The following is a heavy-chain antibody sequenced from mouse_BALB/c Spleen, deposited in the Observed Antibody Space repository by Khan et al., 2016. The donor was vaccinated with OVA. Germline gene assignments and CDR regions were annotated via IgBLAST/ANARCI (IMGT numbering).Heavy chain of an antibody. CDR3: ARAYYRYDGYYAMDY. Sequence: QVQLKQSGPGLVAPSQSLSITCTVSGFSLSRYNIHWVRQPPGKGLEWLGMIWGGGGTDYNSTLKSRLNISKDNSKSQVFLKMNSLQTDDTAMYYWARAYYRYDGYYAMDYWGKGTSVTVSS. D-gene: IGHD2-14*01. CDR2: IWGGGGT. V-gene: IGHV2-6-4*01. CDR1: GFSLSRYN. J-gene: IGHJ4*01.